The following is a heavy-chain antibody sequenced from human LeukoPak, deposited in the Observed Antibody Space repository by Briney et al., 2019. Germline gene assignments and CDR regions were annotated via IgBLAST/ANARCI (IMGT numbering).Heavy chain of an antibody. CDR3: ARWTVDPPSKVVSYGMDV. Sequence: PSQTLSLTCTVSGGSISSGSYYWSWIRQPAGKGLEWIGRIYTGGSTNYNPSLKSRVTISVDTSKNQFSLKLSSVTAADTAVYYCARWTVDPPSKVVSYGMDVWGQGTTVTVSS. CDR2: IYTGGST. V-gene: IGHV4-61*02. CDR1: GGSISSGSYY. J-gene: IGHJ6*02. D-gene: IGHD2-2*01.